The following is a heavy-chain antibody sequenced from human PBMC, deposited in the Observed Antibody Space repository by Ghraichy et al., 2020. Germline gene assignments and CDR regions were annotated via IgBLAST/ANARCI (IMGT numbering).Heavy chain of an antibody. Sequence: GGSLRLSCAASGFTFSSYAMTWVRQAPGKGLEWVSALSGGGGITYYTDSVKGRFTISRDNSKNSLYLQMNSLRAEDTAVYYCAREGPNYYDSSGLDYWGQGTLVTVSS. D-gene: IGHD3-22*01. CDR3: AREGPNYYDSSGLDY. CDR2: LSGGGGIT. J-gene: IGHJ4*02. V-gene: IGHV3-23*01. CDR1: GFTFSSYA.